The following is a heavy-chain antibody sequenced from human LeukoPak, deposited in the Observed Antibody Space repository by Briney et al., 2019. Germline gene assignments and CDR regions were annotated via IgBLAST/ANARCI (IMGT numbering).Heavy chain of an antibody. J-gene: IGHJ4*02. V-gene: IGHV5-51*01. CDR2: IYPGDSDT. CDR1: GSSFTNYW. Sequence: GESLKISCKGSGSSFTNYWIAWVRQMPGKGLEWMGIIYPGDSDTRYRPSFQDQVTISADKSISTAYLQWSSLKASDTAMYYCARRRDLYSGSYYPFDYWGQGTLVTVSS. D-gene: IGHD1-26*01. CDR3: ARRRDLYSGSYYPFDY.